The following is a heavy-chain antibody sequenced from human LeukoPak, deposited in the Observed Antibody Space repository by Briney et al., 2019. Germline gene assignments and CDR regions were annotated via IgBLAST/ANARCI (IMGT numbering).Heavy chain of an antibody. D-gene: IGHD3-10*01. CDR1: GYTFTSYA. J-gene: IGHJ5*02. Sequence: GASVKVSCKASGYTFTSYAMHWVRQAPGQRLEWMGWINAGNGNTKYSQKFQGRVTITRDTSASTAYMELSSLRSEDTAVYYCARERNRGVNWFDPWGQGTLVTVSS. CDR3: ARERNRGVNWFDP. V-gene: IGHV1-3*01. CDR2: INAGNGNT.